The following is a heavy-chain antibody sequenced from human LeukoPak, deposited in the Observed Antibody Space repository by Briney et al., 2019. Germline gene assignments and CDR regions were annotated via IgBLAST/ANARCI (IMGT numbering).Heavy chain of an antibody. V-gene: IGHV1-18*01. D-gene: IGHD3-9*01. CDR1: GYTFTSYG. Sequence: ASVKVSCKASGYTFTSYGISWVRQAPGQGLEWMGWISAYNGNTNYAQKLQGRVTMTTDTSTSTAYMELRSLRSDDTAVYYCAREGRHYYDILTGPRTGAFDIWGQGTMVTVSS. J-gene: IGHJ3*02. CDR2: ISAYNGNT. CDR3: AREGRHYYDILTGPRTGAFDI.